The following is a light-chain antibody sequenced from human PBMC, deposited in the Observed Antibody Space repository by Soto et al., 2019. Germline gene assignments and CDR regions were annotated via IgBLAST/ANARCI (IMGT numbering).Light chain of an antibody. CDR3: SSYAISSNPYV. Sequence: HSVLTQPASVSGSPLESITISCTGTSSDVGGYNYVSWYQQHPGKAPKLMIYDVSNRPSGVSNRFSGSKSGNAASLTISGRQAEDESDCYCSSYAISSNPYVFGTGIRV. V-gene: IGLV2-14*01. CDR2: DVS. J-gene: IGLJ1*01. CDR1: SSDVGGYNY.